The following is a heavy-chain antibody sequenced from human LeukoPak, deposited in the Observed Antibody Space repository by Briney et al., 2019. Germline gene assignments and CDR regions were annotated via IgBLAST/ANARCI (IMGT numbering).Heavy chain of an antibody. CDR2: INPNSGGT. Sequence: ASAKVSCKASGYTFTGYYMHWVRQAPGQGLEWMGWINPNSGGTNYAQKFLGRVTMTSDTSISTAHMELSRLRPDDTAVYYCARPRMEGGLDGYWGQGTLVTVSS. J-gene: IGHJ4*02. D-gene: IGHD3-16*01. V-gene: IGHV1-2*02. CDR3: ARPRMEGGLDGY. CDR1: GYTFTGYY.